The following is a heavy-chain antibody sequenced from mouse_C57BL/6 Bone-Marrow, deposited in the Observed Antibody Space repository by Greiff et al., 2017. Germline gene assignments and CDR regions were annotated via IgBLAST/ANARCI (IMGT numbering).Heavy chain of an antibody. J-gene: IGHJ4*01. CDR3: ASFSH. V-gene: IGHV5-17*01. CDR2: ISSGSSTI. Sequence: EVQLVESGGGLVKPGGSLKLSCAASGFTFSDYGMHWVRQAPEKGLEWVAYISSGSSTIYYAETVKGRSTTSRDTAKNTLCLQMTSLRSEDTAMYYCASFSHGGQGTSVTVSS. CDR1: GFTFSDYG.